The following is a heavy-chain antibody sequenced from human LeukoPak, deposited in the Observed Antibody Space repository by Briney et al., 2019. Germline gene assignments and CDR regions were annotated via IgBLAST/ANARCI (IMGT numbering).Heavy chain of an antibody. V-gene: IGHV3-49*04. CDR2: IRSKAYGGTT. J-gene: IGHJ5*02. Sequence: GGSLRLSCAASGFTFSNYAMSWVRQAPGKGLEWVGFIRSKAYGGTTEYAASVKGRVTISRDDPKSIAYLQMNSLKTEDTAVYYCTRSVAPGGWFDPWGQGTLVPVSS. CDR3: TRSVAPGGWFDP. CDR1: GFTFSNYA.